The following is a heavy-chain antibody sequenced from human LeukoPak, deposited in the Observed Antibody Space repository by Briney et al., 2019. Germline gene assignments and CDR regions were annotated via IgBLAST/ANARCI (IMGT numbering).Heavy chain of an antibody. CDR2: INHSGST. CDR3: ARGNMWDYRRYYYYMDV. V-gene: IGHV4-39*07. Sequence: SETLSLTCTVSGGSISSSSYYWGWIRQPPGKGLEWIGEINHSGSTNYNPSLKSRVTISVDTSKNQFSLKLNYVTAADTAIYYCARGNMWDYRRYYYYMDVWGKGTTVTVSS. J-gene: IGHJ6*03. D-gene: IGHD4-11*01. CDR1: GGSISSSSYY.